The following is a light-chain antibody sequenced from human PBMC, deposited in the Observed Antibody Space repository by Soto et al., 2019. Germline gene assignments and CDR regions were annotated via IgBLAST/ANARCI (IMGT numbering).Light chain of an antibody. CDR3: QQYSTYSRT. Sequence: IQMTQSPSTLSASVGDRVTITCRASQSISSWVAWYQQKPGKAPKLLIYKASTLESAVPSRFSGSGSGTEFTLTISSLQPDDFAIYFCQQYSTYSRTFGQGTKVDIK. CDR1: QSISSW. CDR2: KAS. J-gene: IGKJ1*01. V-gene: IGKV1-5*03.